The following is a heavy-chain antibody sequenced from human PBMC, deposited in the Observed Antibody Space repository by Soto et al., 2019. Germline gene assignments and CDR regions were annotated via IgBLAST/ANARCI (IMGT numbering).Heavy chain of an antibody. Sequence: QVHLVQSGAEVKRPGSSVRVSCRASGGTFYTYAFTWVRQAPGQGLEWMGGITPMIGTTKYAQKFHGRVTFSADEYASPAYMELSNMRSDDTAVYYCTRDVSVMTSVFGFWGQGTLITVSS. V-gene: IGHV1-69*01. CDR2: ITPMIGTT. D-gene: IGHD3-10*01. CDR1: GGTFYTYA. CDR3: TRDVSVMTSVFGF. J-gene: IGHJ1*01.